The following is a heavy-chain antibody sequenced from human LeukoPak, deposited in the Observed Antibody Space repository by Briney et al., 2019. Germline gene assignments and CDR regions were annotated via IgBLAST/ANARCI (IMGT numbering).Heavy chain of an antibody. CDR1: GFTFSSYS. Sequence: GGSLRLSCAASGFTFSSYSMNWVRQAPGKGLEWVSSISSSSSYIYYADSVKGRFTISRDNAKNSLYLQMNSLRAEDTAVYYCARDSLRFLERSSRPPYFDYWGQGTLVTVSS. CDR2: ISSSSSYI. D-gene: IGHD3-3*01. V-gene: IGHV3-21*01. CDR3: ARDSLRFLERSSRPPYFDY. J-gene: IGHJ4*02.